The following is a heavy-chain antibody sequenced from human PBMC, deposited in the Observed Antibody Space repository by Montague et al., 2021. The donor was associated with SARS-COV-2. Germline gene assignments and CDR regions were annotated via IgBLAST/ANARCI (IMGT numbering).Heavy chain of an antibody. V-gene: IGHV3-23*01. CDR2: IGGSGDT. CDR3: AKEMGHGRPFDY. D-gene: IGHD2-15*01. Sequence: SLRLSCAASGFTSGFIFRKVAMSWVRQAPGKGLEWVSAIGGSGDTYYADSVKGRFAISRDNSKNTLYLQMNGLRADDTAVYYCAKEMGHGRPFDYWGQGALVTGSS. J-gene: IGHJ4*02. CDR1: GFTSGFIFRKVA.